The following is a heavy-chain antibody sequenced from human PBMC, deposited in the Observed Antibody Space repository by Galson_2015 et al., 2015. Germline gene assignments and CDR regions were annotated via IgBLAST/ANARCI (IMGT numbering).Heavy chain of an antibody. CDR1: GFTFSSYG. Sequence: SLRLSCAASGFTFSSYGMHWVRQAPGKGLEWVAVIWYDGSNKYYADSVKGRFTISRDNSKNTLYLQMNSLRAEDTAVYYCARATGENYDILTGYYPDAFDIWGQGTMVTVSS. CDR2: IWYDGSNK. V-gene: IGHV3-33*01. CDR3: ARATGENYDILTGYYPDAFDI. J-gene: IGHJ3*02. D-gene: IGHD3-9*01.